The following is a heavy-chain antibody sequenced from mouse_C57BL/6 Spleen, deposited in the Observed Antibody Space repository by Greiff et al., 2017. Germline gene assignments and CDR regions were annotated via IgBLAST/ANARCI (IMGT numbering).Heavy chain of an antibody. Sequence: EVQLQQSGPELVKPGASVKISCKASGYTFTDYYMNWVKQSHGKSLEWIGDINPNNGGTSYNQKFKGKATLTGDKSSSTAYMELRSLTSEDSAVYYCARSRNRDLYYYAMDYWGQGTSVTVSS. CDR1: GYTFTDYY. D-gene: IGHD4-1*01. V-gene: IGHV1-26*01. CDR2: INPNNGGT. CDR3: ARSRNRDLYYYAMDY. J-gene: IGHJ4*01.